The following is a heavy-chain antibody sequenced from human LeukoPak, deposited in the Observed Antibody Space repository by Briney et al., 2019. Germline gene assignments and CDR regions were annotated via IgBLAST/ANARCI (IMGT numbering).Heavy chain of an antibody. Sequence: ASVKVSCKASGYTFTSYGISWVRQAPGQGLEWMGWISAYNGNTNSAQKLQGRVTMTTDTSTSTAYMELRSLRSDDTAVYYCARRGDYYDSSGYYLDYWGQGTLVTVSS. J-gene: IGHJ4*02. CDR2: ISAYNGNT. D-gene: IGHD3-22*01. CDR3: ARRGDYYDSSGYYLDY. V-gene: IGHV1-18*01. CDR1: GYTFTSYG.